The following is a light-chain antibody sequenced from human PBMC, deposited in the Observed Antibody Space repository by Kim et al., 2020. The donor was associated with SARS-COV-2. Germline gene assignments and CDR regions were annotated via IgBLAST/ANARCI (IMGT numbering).Light chain of an antibody. CDR1: QSVSGW. Sequence: ASVGDRVTITGRASQSVSGWLNWYQQRPGKAPHLLIYRTSTLQTGVPPRFSGSASGTDFTLTINTLQPEDFATYYCQQSYNFPRTFGQGTKVDIK. CDR2: RTS. J-gene: IGKJ1*01. CDR3: QQSYNFPRT. V-gene: IGKV1-39*01.